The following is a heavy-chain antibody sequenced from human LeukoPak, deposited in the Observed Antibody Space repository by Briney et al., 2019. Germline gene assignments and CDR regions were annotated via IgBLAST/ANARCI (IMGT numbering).Heavy chain of an antibody. CDR3: AKAPTGESHPFHS. V-gene: IGHV3-21*01. CDR1: EFTFSTYS. D-gene: IGHD3-16*01. J-gene: IGHJ4*02. Sequence: GGSLRLSCAATEFTFSTYSMNWVRQAPGKGLEWVSSISSGSTYIYYADSVKGRFTISRDNSKNTLFLQMNSLSAEDTAVYYCAKAPTGESHPFHSWGQGTLVTVSS. CDR2: ISSGSTYI.